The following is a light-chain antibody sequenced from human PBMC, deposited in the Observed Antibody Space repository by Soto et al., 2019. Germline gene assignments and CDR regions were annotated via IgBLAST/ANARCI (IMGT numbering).Light chain of an antibody. CDR2: EVS. CDR3: SSYTSSSTLLV. V-gene: IGLV2-14*01. CDR1: SSDLRVDNY. J-gene: IGLJ2*01. Sequence: QSVLTQPASVSGSPGQSITISCTGTSSDLRVDNYVSWYQQHPGKAPKLMIYEVSNRPSGVSHRFSGSKSGNTASLTISGLQAEDEADYYCSSYTSSSTLLVFGGGTQLTVL.